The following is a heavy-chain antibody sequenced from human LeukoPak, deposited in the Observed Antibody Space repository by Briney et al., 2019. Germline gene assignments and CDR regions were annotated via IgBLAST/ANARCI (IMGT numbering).Heavy chain of an antibody. CDR1: GFTFSNYW. V-gene: IGHV3-74*01. Sequence: GGSLRLSCAASGFTFSNYWMHWVRQAPGKGLVWVSRINSDGGSTTSADSVKGRFTISRDNAKNTLYLQMNSLRAEDTAVYHCAKGGATVIDYWGQGTLVTVSS. J-gene: IGHJ4*02. CDR3: AKGGATVIDY. CDR2: INSDGGST. D-gene: IGHD4-17*01.